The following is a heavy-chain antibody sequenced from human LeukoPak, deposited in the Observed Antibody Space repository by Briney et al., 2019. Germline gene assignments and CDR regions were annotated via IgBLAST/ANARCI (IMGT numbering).Heavy chain of an antibody. CDR1: GFTFSTYA. CDR2: ISGSGGST. V-gene: IGHV3-23*01. CDR3: AKLYGYDYYYYMDV. J-gene: IGHJ6*03. Sequence: GGSLRLSCAASGFTFSTYAMSWVRQAPGKGLEWVSAISGSGGSTYYADSVKGRFTISRDNSKNTLYLQMNSLRAEDTAVYYCAKLYGYDYYYYMDVWGKGTTVTVSS. D-gene: IGHD3-10*01.